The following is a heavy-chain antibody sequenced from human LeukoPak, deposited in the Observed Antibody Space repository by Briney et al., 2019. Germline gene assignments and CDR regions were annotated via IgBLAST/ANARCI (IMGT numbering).Heavy chain of an antibody. CDR1: GFTFSSYS. D-gene: IGHD3-22*01. CDR2: ISSSSSYI. V-gene: IGHV3-21*01. J-gene: IGHJ4*02. CDR3: ARVRPDNGSGYHFDY. Sequence: GGSLRLSCAASGFTFSSYSMNWVRQAPGKGLEWVSSISSSSSYIYYADSVKGRFTISRDNAKNSLYLQMNSLRAEDTAVYYCARVRPDNGSGYHFDYWAREPWSPSPQ.